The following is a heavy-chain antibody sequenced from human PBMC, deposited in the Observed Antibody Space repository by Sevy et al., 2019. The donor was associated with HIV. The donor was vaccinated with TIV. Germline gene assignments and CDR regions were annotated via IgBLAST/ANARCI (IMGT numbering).Heavy chain of an antibody. J-gene: IGHJ4*02. CDR3: ARVFTFYGTGLYYFDY. V-gene: IGHV3-48*01. CDR1: GFTFSSYS. CDR2: ISSSSTI. D-gene: IGHD3-16*01. Sequence: GGSLRLSCAASGFTFSSYSMNWVRQAPGKGLEWVSYISSSSTIYYADSVKGRFTISRDNAKNSLYLQMNSLRAEDTAVYYCARVFTFYGTGLYYFDYWGQGTLVTVSS.